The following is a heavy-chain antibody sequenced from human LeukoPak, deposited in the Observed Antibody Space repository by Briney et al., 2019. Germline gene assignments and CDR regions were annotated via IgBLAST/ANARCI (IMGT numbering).Heavy chain of an antibody. Sequence: PSETLSLTCAVYGGSFSGYYWSWIRQPPGKGLEWIGEINHSGSTNYNPSLKSRVTISVDTSKNQFSLKLSSVPAADTAVYYRARGYYYGSGINAFDIWGQGTMVTVSS. CDR3: ARGYYYGSGINAFDI. CDR1: GGSFSGYY. V-gene: IGHV4-34*01. CDR2: INHSGST. J-gene: IGHJ3*02. D-gene: IGHD3-10*01.